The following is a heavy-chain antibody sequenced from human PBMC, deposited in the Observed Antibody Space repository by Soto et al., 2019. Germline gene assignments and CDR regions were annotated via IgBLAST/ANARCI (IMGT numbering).Heavy chain of an antibody. D-gene: IGHD6-13*01. CDR1: GYSFSTYW. V-gene: IGHV5-51*01. J-gene: IGHJ6*02. CDR2: IYPDDSET. CDR3: ARSNLYSSSWYYYYYGMDV. Sequence: GESLKISCKGSGYSFSTYWTGWVRQMPGKGLEWIGVIYPDDSETRYSPSFQGQVTISADKSISTAYLQWSSLKASDTAIYYCARSNLYSSSWYYYYYGMDVWGQGTTVTVSS.